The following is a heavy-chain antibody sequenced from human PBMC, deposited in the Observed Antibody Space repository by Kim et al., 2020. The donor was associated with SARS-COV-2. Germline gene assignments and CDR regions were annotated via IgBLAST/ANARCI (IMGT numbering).Heavy chain of an antibody. D-gene: IGHD6-13*01. J-gene: IGHJ5*02. CDR1: GGSISSSSYY. CDR3: ARQARGYSSPQAWFDP. V-gene: IGHV4-39*01. CDR2: IYYSGST. Sequence: SETLSLTCTVSGGSISSSSYYWGWIRQPPGKGLEWIGSIYYSGSTYYNPSLKSRVTISVDTSKNQFSLKLSSVTAADTAVYYCARQARGYSSPQAWFDPWGQGTLVTVSS.